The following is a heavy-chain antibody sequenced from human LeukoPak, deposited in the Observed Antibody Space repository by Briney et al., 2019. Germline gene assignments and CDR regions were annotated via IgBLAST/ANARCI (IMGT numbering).Heavy chain of an antibody. CDR3: ASSSGWYSDLDY. D-gene: IGHD6-19*01. CDR2: IYSGGST. Sequence: HPGGSLRLSCAASGFTFSSYEMNWVRQAPGKGLEWVSVIYSGGSTYYADSVKGRFTISRDNSKNTLYLQMNSLRAEDTAVYYCASSSGWYSDLDYWGQGTLVTVSS. V-gene: IGHV3-53*01. J-gene: IGHJ4*02. CDR1: GFTFSSYE.